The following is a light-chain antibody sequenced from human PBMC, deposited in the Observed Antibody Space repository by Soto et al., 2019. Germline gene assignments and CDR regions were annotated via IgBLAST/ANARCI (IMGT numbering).Light chain of an antibody. V-gene: IGKV3-20*01. CDR2: GAS. CDR1: ESVSSSY. J-gene: IGKJ1*01. Sequence: EIVLTQSPGTLSLSPGERATLSCRASESVSSSYLAWYQQKPGQAPRLLIFGASSRATGTPDRFSGSGSGTDFTLTISRLEPEDFAVYYCKQYGRSPPWTFGQGTEVEIK. CDR3: KQYGRSPPWT.